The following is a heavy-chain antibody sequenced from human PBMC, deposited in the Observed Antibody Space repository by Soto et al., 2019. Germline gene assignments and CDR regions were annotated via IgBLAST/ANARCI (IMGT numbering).Heavy chain of an antibody. D-gene: IGHD4-17*01. Sequence: QVQLVESGGGVVQPGRSLRLSCAASGFTFSSYGMHWVRQAPGKGLEWVAVIWDDGSNKYYADSVKGRFTISRDNSKNPLYLQMKSLRTEEKALYYCARGDDYGDYGNGNWFDPWGQGTLVTVSS. CDR1: GFTFSSYG. CDR3: ARGDDYGDYGNGNWFDP. CDR2: IWDDGSNK. V-gene: IGHV3-33*01. J-gene: IGHJ5*02.